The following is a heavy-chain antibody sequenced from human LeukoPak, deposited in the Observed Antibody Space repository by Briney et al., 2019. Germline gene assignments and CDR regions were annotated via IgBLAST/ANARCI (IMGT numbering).Heavy chain of an antibody. Sequence: GGSLRLSCAASGFTFTNYVMSWVRQAPGKGLEWVSAIYSDGKTYYANSVKGRFTISRDNSKNTLYLQMNSLRAEDTAVYYCARDGSSGWSHDYWGQGALVTVSS. V-gene: IGHV3-66*01. CDR3: ARDGSSGWSHDY. D-gene: IGHD6-19*01. CDR2: IYSDGKT. CDR1: GFTFTNYV. J-gene: IGHJ4*02.